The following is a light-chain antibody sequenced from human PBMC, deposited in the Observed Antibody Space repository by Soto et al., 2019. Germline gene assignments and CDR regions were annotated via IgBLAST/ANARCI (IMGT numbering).Light chain of an antibody. CDR2: EVS. V-gene: IGLV2-14*03. CDR1: SSDVGAYDY. J-gene: IGLJ1*01. CDR3: DSHTTSTTRV. Sequence: QSALTQPASVSGSPGQSIAISCTGTSSDVGAYDYVSWYQQHPDKAPILSIYEVSHRPAGVSNRFSASKYVNTPTLTISGLQTEDEADYYCDSHTTSTTRVFGTGTKVTVL.